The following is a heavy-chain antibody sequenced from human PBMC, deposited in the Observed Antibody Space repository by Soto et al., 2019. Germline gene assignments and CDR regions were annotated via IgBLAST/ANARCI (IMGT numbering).Heavy chain of an antibody. J-gene: IGHJ6*02. CDR2: MNPYSETT. V-gene: IGHV1-8*01. CDR1: GYLFPSFD. CDR3: ARAEDYYYYYGMDV. Sequence: GASVKVSCKASGYLFPSFDINWVRQATGQGLEWMGWMNPYSETTAYARKFEGRVTMTRNTSISTAYMELSRLRSDDTAVYYCARAEDYYYYYGMDVWGQGTTVTVSS.